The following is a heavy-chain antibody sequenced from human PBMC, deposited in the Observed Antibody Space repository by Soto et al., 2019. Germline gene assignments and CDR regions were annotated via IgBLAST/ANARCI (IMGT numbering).Heavy chain of an antibody. CDR1: RFTVSSSA. CDR3: AKASLPRHCLVRGVPWYFDY. CDR2: ISGSGGST. J-gene: IGHJ4*02. V-gene: IGHV3-23*01. Sequence: GWSVRLSCAACRFTVSSSAMSWDRKDPGKGLEWFSAISGSGGSTYYADSVKGRFTISRDNSKNTLYLQMNSLRAEDTAVYYCAKASLPRHCLVRGVPWYFDYWGQGTLVTVSS. D-gene: IGHD3-10*01.